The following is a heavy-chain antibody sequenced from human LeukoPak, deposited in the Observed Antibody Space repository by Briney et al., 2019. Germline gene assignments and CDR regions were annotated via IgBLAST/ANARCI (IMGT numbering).Heavy chain of an antibody. CDR1: GFTFSTFA. CDR3: AKVNGYTYANYYYNYGMDV. V-gene: IGHV3-23*01. D-gene: IGHD1-1*01. Sequence: GGSLRLSCAASGFTFSTFATNWVRQSPGKGVEWVSGFSVRTGGTYYADSVKGRFTISRDNSKNTLYLEMNSLRAEDTAVYYCAKVNGYTYANYYYNYGMDVWGQGTTVTVSS. J-gene: IGHJ6*02. CDR2: FSVRTGGT.